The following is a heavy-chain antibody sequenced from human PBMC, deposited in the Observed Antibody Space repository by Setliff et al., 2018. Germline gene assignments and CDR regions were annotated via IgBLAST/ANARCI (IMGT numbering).Heavy chain of an antibody. J-gene: IGHJ6*03. D-gene: IGHD2-15*01. CDR3: ARGEHIVSGDFYHYIDV. V-gene: IGHV1-2*02. CDR2: INPNAGNI. CDR1: GYTFTAYY. Sequence: ASVKVSCKASGYTFTAYYIHWVRQAPGQGLEWMGWINPNAGNINYIQKFQGRVTMTRDTSISTAYMELRRLKSDDTAVYYCARGEHIVSGDFYHYIDVWGKGTTVTVS.